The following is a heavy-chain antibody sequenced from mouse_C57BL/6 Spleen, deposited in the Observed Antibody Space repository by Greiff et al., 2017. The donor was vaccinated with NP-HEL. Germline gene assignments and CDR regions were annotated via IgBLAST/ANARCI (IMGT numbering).Heavy chain of an antibody. CDR3: ASPLYYGSSYLFAY. D-gene: IGHD1-1*01. CDR1: GYAFSSYW. CDR2: IYPGDGDT. J-gene: IGHJ3*01. V-gene: IGHV1-80*01. Sequence: QVQLKQSGAELVKPGASVKISCKASGYAFSSYWMNWVKQRPGTGLEWIGQIYPGDGDTNYNGKFKGKATLTADKSSSTAYMQLSSLTSEDSAVYFCASPLYYGSSYLFAYWGQGTLVTVSA.